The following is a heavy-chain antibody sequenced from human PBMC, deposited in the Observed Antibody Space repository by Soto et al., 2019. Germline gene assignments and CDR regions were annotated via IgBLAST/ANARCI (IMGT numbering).Heavy chain of an antibody. Sequence: EVQLLDSGGGLVQPGGSLRLSCAASGFTLTSFGMSWVRQAPGKGLVWVSSISASGTSMYYAKSVEGRFTISRDTSKNTLYLQMNSLRADDTAVYYCAKRGDTTSWYWFDPWGQGTLVTVS. D-gene: IGHD6-13*01. V-gene: IGHV3-23*01. CDR3: AKRGDTTSWYWFDP. J-gene: IGHJ5*02. CDR2: ISASGTSM. CDR1: GFTLTSFG.